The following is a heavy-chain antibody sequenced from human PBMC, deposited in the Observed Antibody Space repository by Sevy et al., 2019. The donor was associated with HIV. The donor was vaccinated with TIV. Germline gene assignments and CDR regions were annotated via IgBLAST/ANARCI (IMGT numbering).Heavy chain of an antibody. V-gene: IGHV3-23*01. Sequence: GGSLRLSCAASGFNLSSHAMSWVRQAPGKGLEWVSAISDSGTTTYYEDSVKGRFTISRDNSKNTLYLQMDGLRAEDTAIYYCARAFTGGYQQPFDYWGQGPLVTVSS. D-gene: IGHD1-26*01. CDR2: ISDSGTTT. CDR1: GFNLSSHA. CDR3: ARAFTGGYQQPFDY. J-gene: IGHJ4*02.